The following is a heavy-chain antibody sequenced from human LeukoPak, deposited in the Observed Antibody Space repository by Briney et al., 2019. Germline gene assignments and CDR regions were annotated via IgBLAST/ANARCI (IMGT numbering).Heavy chain of an antibody. CDR3: AKKVPGAAPFDN. D-gene: IGHD2-2*01. CDR2: ISGGGGGT. Sequence: GGSLRLSCTASGFTFSDYAMSWVRQAPGKGLEWVSGISGGGGGTYCADSVKGRFTISRDNSKNTLHLQMNSLRAEDTAVYFCAKKVPGAAPFDNWGQGTLVTVSS. J-gene: IGHJ4*02. CDR1: GFTFSDYA. V-gene: IGHV3-23*01.